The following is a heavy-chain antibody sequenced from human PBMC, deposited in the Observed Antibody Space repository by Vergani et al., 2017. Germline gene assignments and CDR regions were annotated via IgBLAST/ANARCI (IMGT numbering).Heavy chain of an antibody. V-gene: IGHV3-13*04. CDR1: GFTFSISD. D-gene: IGHD6-13*01. CDR3: ARGFFHPSPRTIAAAGMDV. J-gene: IGHJ6*02. CDR2: IGTAGDT. Sequence: EVQLVESGGGLVQPGGSLRLSCAASGFTFSISDMHWVRHATGKGREWVSAIGTAGDTYYPGSVKGRFTISRENAKNSLYLQMNSLRAGDTAVYYCARGFFHPSPRTIAAAGMDVWGQGTTVTVSS.